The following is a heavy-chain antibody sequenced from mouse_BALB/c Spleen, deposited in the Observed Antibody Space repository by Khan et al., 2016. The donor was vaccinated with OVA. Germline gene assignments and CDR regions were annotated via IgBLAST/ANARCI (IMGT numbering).Heavy chain of an antibody. V-gene: IGHV1-4*01. J-gene: IGHJ3*01. Sequence: QVQLKQSGAELARPGASVKMSCKTSGYTFTTYTLHWVKQRPGRSLEWIGYINPSNDYTNYNQKMKDKSTLTADKSSSTAYMQLSSLTSEDSAVYYCARSGHVGLRGGFTYWGQGTLVTVSA. D-gene: IGHD3-1*01. CDR1: GYTFTTYT. CDR3: ARSGHVGLRGGFTY. CDR2: INPSNDYT.